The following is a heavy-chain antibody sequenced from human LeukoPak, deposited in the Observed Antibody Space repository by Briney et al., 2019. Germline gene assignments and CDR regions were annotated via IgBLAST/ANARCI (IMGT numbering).Heavy chain of an antibody. CDR3: ARGGGSSWLSPLDY. CDR2: IYSSGST. D-gene: IGHD6-13*01. V-gene: IGHV4-4*07. CDR1: GGSISSYY. J-gene: IGHJ4*02. Sequence: SETLSLTCTVSGGSISSYYWSWMRQPAGKGLEWIGRIYSSGSTAYNPSLRSRLTVSLDTSKNQFSLKLISVTAADTAVYYCARGGGSSWLSPLDYWGQGALSPSPQ.